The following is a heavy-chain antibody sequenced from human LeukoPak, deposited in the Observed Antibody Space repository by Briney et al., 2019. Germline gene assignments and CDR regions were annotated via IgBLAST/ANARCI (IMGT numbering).Heavy chain of an antibody. CDR3: AKDQYPHYFDY. V-gene: IGHV3-23*01. Sequence: GGSLRLSCAASGFTFSSYAMSWVRQAPGKGLEWVSGISGSGACTYYADSVKGRFTISRDNSKNTLYLQMNSLRAEDTAVYYCAKDQYPHYFDYWGQGTLVTVSS. CDR1: GFTFSSYA. D-gene: IGHD2-2*01. J-gene: IGHJ4*02. CDR2: ISGSGACT.